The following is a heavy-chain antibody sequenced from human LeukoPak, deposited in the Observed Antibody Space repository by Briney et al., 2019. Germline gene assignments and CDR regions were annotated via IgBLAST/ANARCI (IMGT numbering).Heavy chain of an antibody. CDR3: ATSGCSSTSCSPN. D-gene: IGHD2-2*01. V-gene: IGHV3-21*01. Sequence: GGSLRLSCAASGFTFSNYALNWVRQAPGKGLESVSSISSSGNYIHYADSVEGRFTISRDNAKNSLFLQMNSLGVEDTAVYYCATSGCSSTSCSPNWGQGTLVTVSS. CDR1: GFTFSNYA. J-gene: IGHJ4*02. CDR2: ISSSGNYI.